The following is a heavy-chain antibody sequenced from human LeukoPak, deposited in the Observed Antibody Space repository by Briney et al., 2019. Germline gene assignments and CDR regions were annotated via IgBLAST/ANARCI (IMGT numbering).Heavy chain of an antibody. Sequence: PGGSLRLSCAASGFTFNEYPMHWVRQAPGKGLVWVSRLAGDGSGTNYADSVRGRFTISRDNFKNTLYLQMSTLMAEDTAVYFCARDGFTGPVTAYLDYWGQGTLVTVSS. V-gene: IGHV3-74*01. CDR3: ARDGFTGPVTAYLDY. J-gene: IGHJ4*01. D-gene: IGHD2-8*02. CDR1: GFTFNEYP. CDR2: LAGDGSGT.